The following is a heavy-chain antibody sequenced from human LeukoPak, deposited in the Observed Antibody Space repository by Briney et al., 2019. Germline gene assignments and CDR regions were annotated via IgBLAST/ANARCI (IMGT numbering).Heavy chain of an antibody. J-gene: IGHJ4*02. Sequence: GGSLRLSCTSSGFRFSDYAMNWVRQAPGKGLEWVSCIRGSGMRFYSDSVRGRFTISRDNSKNTVYLQMDSLRVDDTAVYFCAKDQEDRGYPSSFDFWGQGTLVTVSS. CDR3: AKDQEDRGYPSSFDF. D-gene: IGHD2-15*01. CDR1: GFRFSDYA. V-gene: IGHV3-23*01. CDR2: IRGSGMR.